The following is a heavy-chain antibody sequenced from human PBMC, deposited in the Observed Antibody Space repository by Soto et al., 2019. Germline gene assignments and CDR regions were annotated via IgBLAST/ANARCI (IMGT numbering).Heavy chain of an antibody. J-gene: IGHJ5*02. CDR3: ARGRGLGYCISTSCERGADDWFDP. D-gene: IGHD2-2*01. CDR1: GGSVSSGSYY. V-gene: IGHV4-61*01. CDR2: IYYSGST. Sequence: QVQLQESGPGLVKPSETLSLTCTVSGGSVSSGSYYWSWIRQPPGKGLEWIGYIYYSGSTNYNPSLKSRVTISVDTSKNQFSLKLSSVTAADTAVYYCARGRGLGYCISTSCERGADDWFDPWGQGTLVTVSS.